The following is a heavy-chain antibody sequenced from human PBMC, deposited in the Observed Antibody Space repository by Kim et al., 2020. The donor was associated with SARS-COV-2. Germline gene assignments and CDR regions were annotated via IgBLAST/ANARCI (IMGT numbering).Heavy chain of an antibody. V-gene: IGHV5-51*01. CDR1: GYSFPTHW. CDR3: ARLSREMATATDWFFTL. CDR2: IYPDDSDT. J-gene: IGHJ2*01. D-gene: IGHD5-18*01. Sequence: GESLKISCKGSGYSFPTHWIGWVRQMPGKGLEWMGFIYPDDSDTRYSPSFQGQVTISADKSVNTAYLQWNSLKASDTAMYYCARLSREMATATDWFFTLWGRGSLVTVSS.